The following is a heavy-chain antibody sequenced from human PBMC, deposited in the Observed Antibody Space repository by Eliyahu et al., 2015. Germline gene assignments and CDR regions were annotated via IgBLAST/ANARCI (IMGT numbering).Heavy chain of an antibody. CDR1: GFTFSSYS. D-gene: IGHD3-10*01. V-gene: IGHV3-21*01. CDR2: ISSSSSYI. Sequence: EVQLVESGGGLVKPGGSLRLSCAASGFTFSSYSMNWVRQAPGKGLEWVSSISSSSSYIYYADSVKGRFTISRDNAKNSLYLQMNSLRAEDTAVYYCARITMVRGVPPRDVWGQGTTVTVSS. CDR3: ARITMVRGVPPRDV. J-gene: IGHJ6*02.